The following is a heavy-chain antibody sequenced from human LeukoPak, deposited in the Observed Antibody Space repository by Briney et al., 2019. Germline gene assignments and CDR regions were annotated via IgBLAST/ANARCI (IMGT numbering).Heavy chain of an antibody. CDR3: AREREHGRWFDP. V-gene: IGHV1-18*01. D-gene: IGHD1-26*01. Sequence: ASVKVSCKASGYTFTSHGISWVRQAPGQGLAWMGWISAYNGNTNYAQKLQGRVTMTTDTSTSTAYMELRSLRSDDTAVYYCAREREHGRWFDPWGQGTLVTVSS. CDR1: GYTFTSHG. J-gene: IGHJ5*02. CDR2: ISAYNGNT.